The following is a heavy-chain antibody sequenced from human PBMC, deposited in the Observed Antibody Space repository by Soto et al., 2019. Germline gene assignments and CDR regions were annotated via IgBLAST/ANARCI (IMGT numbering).Heavy chain of an antibody. CDR3: AKDRVDYGDYRRLDY. Sequence: EVQLLESGGGLVQPGGSLRLSCAASGFTFSSYAMTWVRQAPGKGLEWVSAISGSGTNRYYADSVKGRFTISRDNSKNTLYLHMYILRVEESAVYYCAKDRVDYGDYRRLDYWGQGTLVTVSS. D-gene: IGHD4-17*01. V-gene: IGHV3-23*01. CDR1: GFTFSSYA. CDR2: ISGSGTNR. J-gene: IGHJ4*02.